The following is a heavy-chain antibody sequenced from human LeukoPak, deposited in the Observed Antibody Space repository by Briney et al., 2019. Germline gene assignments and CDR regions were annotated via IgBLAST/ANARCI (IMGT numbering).Heavy chain of an antibody. Sequence: GASVKASCKASGGTFSSYAISWVRQAPGQGLEWMGGIIPIFGTANYAQKFQGRVTITADESTSTAYMELSSLRSEDTAVYYCARDFYDILTGPPAANYYYYGMDVWGQGTTVTVSS. J-gene: IGHJ6*02. D-gene: IGHD3-9*01. CDR1: GGTFSSYA. V-gene: IGHV1-69*13. CDR3: ARDFYDILTGPPAANYYYYGMDV. CDR2: IIPIFGTA.